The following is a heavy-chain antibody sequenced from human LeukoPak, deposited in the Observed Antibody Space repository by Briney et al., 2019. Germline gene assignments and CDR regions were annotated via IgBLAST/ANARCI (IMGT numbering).Heavy chain of an antibody. V-gene: IGHV4-34*01. CDR2: INHSGST. CDR3: ARNYYFDY. Sequence: SETLSLTCAVYGGSFSDYYWSWIRQPPGKGLEWIGEINHSGSTNYNPSLKSRVTISVDTSKNQFSLKLSSVTAADTAVYYCARNYYFDYWGQGTLVTVSS. J-gene: IGHJ4*02. D-gene: IGHD3-10*01. CDR1: GGSFSDYY.